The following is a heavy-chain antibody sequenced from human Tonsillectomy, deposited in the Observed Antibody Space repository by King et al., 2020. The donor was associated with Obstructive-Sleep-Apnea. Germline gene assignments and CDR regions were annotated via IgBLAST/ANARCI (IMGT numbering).Heavy chain of an antibody. J-gene: IGHJ5*02. V-gene: IGHV1-18*01. CDR3: ARYCSGGSCYGYNWFDP. D-gene: IGHD2-15*01. Sequence: QLVQSGAEVKKPGASVKVSCKASGYTFTSYGISWVRQAPGQGLEWRGWISAYNGNTHYAQKRQGRVTMTTDTSTSTAYMELRSLRSDDTAVYYCARYCSGGSCYGYNWFDPWGQGTLVTVSS. CDR1: GYTFTSYG. CDR2: ISAYNGNT.